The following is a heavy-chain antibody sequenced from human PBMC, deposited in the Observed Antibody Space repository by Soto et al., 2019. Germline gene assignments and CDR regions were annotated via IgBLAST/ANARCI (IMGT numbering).Heavy chain of an antibody. CDR1: GGSISSYY. CDR3: ATLYCCGGSCNPDY. CDR2: IYYSGST. D-gene: IGHD2-15*01. V-gene: IGHV4-59*01. Sequence: QVRLQESGPGLVKPSETLSLTCTVSGGSISSYYWTWIRQPPGKGLEWIGYIYYSGSTNYNPSLKSRVTISVDTSNNHFSLKLSSVTAADTGVDYWATLYCCGGSCNPDYWGQGTLVTVSS. J-gene: IGHJ4*02.